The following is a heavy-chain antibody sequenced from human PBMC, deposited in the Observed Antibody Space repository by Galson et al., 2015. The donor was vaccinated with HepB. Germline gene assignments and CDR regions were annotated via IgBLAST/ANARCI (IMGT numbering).Heavy chain of an antibody. D-gene: IGHD3-22*01. CDR1: GGTFSSYA. CDR2: IIPIFGIA. J-gene: IGHJ1*01. Sequence: SVKVSCKASGGTFSSYAISWVRQAPGQGLEWMGGIIPIFGIANYAQKFQGRVTITADESTSTAYMELSSLRSEDTAVYYCASGGKYYDSSGYYVGYFQHWGQGTLVTVSS. CDR3: ASGGKYYDSSGYYVGYFQH. V-gene: IGHV1-69*13.